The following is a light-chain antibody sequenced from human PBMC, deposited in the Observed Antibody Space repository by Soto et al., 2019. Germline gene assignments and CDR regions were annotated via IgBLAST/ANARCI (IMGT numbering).Light chain of an antibody. CDR3: QQSGTSPLT. Sequence: EIVLTQSPGTLSLSPGERATLSCRASQSVSNNYLAWYQQKPGQAPRLLIYGASKTATGIPDRFSGSGSATDFTLTISRLEPEDFAVYFCQQSGTSPLTFGGGTKVDI. CDR1: QSVSNNY. J-gene: IGKJ4*01. CDR2: GAS. V-gene: IGKV3-20*01.